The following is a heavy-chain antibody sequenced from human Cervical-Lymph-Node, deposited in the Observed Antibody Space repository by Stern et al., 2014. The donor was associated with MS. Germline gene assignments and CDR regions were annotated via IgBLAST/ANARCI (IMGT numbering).Heavy chain of an antibody. J-gene: IGHJ4*02. V-gene: IGHV3-7*01. CDR1: GFTFSVYW. CDR2: IRDDGSDK. D-gene: IGHD3-10*01. CDR3: GRFTRGSPSDY. Sequence: EVQLEESGGGLVQPGESLTLSCVASGFTFSVYWMSWVRQAPGKGLEWVANIRDDGSDKYYVDSVKGRFTISRDNAKNSLYLQMNSLRGEDTAVYFCGRFTRGSPSDYWGQVTRVTVSP.